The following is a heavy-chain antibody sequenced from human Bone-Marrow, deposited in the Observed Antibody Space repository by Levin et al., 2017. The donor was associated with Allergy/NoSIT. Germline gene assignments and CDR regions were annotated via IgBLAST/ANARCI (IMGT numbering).Heavy chain of an antibody. D-gene: IGHD6-19*01. CDR1: GGAVNSGSYF. V-gene: IGHV4-61*01. J-gene: IGHJ4*02. CDR3: ARVGGGSVAVTVFDF. Sequence: SETLSLTCTVSGGAVNSGSYFWSWIRQPPGKGLEWIGHRSYMGGANYNPSLKSRVTISVDTSKNQISLQMNSVTAADTAVYFCARVGGGSVAVTVFDFWCQGTPVTVSS. CDR2: RSYMGGA.